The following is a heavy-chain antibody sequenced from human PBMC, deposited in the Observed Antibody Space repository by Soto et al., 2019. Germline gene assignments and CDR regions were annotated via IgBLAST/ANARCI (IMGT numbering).Heavy chain of an antibody. CDR1: VGSIRVGNW. V-gene: IGHV4-4*01. D-gene: IGHD6-13*01. CDR2: ISHTGST. CDR3: ARDLEAAGYFDL. Sequence: AETLSLTCAVSVGSIRVGNWLACFRQPPGKGLEWIGEISHTGSTNYNPSLNSRVTMSLDMSNNHFSLKLTSVAAADTAVYFCARDLEAAGYFDLWGQGTLVTVSS. J-gene: IGHJ4*02.